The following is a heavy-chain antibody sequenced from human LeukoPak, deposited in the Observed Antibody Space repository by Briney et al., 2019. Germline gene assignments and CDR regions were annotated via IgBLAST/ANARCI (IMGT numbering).Heavy chain of an antibody. CDR3: ARDEGPDYGDYVLFGPWFDP. Sequence: ALGKVSYKASGYTFTSYYIHWVRQAPGQRLEWGGISKPGCGRTSYAHTFHRRVTMTRYMYIRTVYMQLSRLRSDDTAVYDCARDEGPDYGDYVLFGPWFDPWGQGTLVTVSS. CDR2: SKPGCGRT. J-gene: IGHJ5*02. V-gene: IGHV1-46*01. CDR1: GYTFTSYY. D-gene: IGHD4-17*01.